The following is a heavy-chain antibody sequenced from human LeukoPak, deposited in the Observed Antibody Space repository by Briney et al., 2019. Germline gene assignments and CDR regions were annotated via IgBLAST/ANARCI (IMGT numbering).Heavy chain of an antibody. CDR1: GYSFTTYW. J-gene: IGHJ4*02. V-gene: IGHV5-10-1*01. D-gene: IGHD3-10*01. Sequence: GEYLKISCQGSGYSFTTYWITWARQMPGKGLEWMGRIDPSDSYTQHSPSFQGHVSISADKSISTAYLQWSSLKASDTAMYYCGRLDMTRGVFIDYWGQGTLVTVSS. CDR2: IDPSDSYT. CDR3: GRLDMTRGVFIDY.